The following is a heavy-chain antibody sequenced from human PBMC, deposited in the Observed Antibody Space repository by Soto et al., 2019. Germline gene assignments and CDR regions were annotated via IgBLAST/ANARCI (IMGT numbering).Heavy chain of an antibody. D-gene: IGHD2-2*01. J-gene: IGHJ4*02. CDR1: GFTFSSYA. CDR2: ISGSGENT. V-gene: IGHV3-23*01. Sequence: GGSLRLSCAASGFTFSSYAMSWVRQAPGKGLEWVSAISGSGENTYNADSVKGRFTLSRDNSKNTLYLQMNSLRAEDTAVYYCAKDWRYHLPYYFDYWGQGTLVTVSS. CDR3: AKDWRYHLPYYFDY.